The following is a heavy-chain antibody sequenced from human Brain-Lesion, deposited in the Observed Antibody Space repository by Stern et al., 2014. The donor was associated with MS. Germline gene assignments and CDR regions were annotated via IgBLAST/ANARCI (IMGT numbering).Heavy chain of an antibody. Sequence: QVQLQESGPGLVKPSQTLSLSCTVSGGSISSGGYYWSWIRQPAGKGLEWIGRIFNSGSTSHNPFLQSRVTISINKSKNPFSPRLNSMTAADTAVYYCARGRVVPGFQYYATDVWGQGTTVIVSS. V-gene: IGHV4-61*02. CDR1: GGSISSGGYY. J-gene: IGHJ6*02. CDR2: IFNSGST. CDR3: ARGRVVPGFQYYATDV. D-gene: IGHD2-2*01.